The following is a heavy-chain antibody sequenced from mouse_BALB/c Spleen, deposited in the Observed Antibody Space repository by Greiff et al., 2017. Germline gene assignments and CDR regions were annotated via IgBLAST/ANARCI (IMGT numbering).Heavy chain of an antibody. D-gene: IGHD2-14*01. CDR1: GFTFSSYA. J-gene: IGHJ4*01. CDR3: ARPQDMGRYDEGDAMDY. Sequence: EVQVVESGGGLVKPGGSLKLSCAASGFTFSSYAMSWVRQSPEKRLEWVAEISSGGSYTYYPDTVTGRFTISRDNAKNTLYLEMSSLRSEDTAMYYCARPQDMGRYDEGDAMDYWGQGTSVTVSS. V-gene: IGHV5-9-4*01. CDR2: ISSGGSYT.